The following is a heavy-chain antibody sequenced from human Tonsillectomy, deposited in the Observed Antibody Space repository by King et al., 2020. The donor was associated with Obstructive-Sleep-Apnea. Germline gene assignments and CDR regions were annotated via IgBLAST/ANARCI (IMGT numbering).Heavy chain of an antibody. CDR2: ISSSGNTI. Sequence: QVQLVESGGGLVRPGGSLRLSFSASGFTLSDYYLSWIRQGPGKGLEWISYISSSGNTIYHADSVKGRFTISRDNAKNSLYLQMNSLRAEDTAVYYCARDGPYASGWDFDSWGQGTLVTVSS. V-gene: IGHV3-11*01. J-gene: IGHJ4*02. CDR1: GFTLSDYY. CDR3: ARDGPYASGWDFDS. D-gene: IGHD6-19*01.